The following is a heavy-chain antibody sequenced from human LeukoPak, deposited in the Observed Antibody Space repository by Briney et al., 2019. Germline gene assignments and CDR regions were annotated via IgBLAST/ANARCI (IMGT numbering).Heavy chain of an antibody. D-gene: IGHD6-6*01. CDR3: ARRLISSSKNSGFDY. CDR1: GYSFTSYW. Sequence: GESLKISCKGSGYSFTSYWIGWVRQMPGKGLEWMGIIYPGDSDTRYSPSFQGQVTISADKSTSTAYLQWSSLKASDTAMYYCARRLISSSKNSGFDYWGQGTLVTVSS. J-gene: IGHJ4*02. CDR2: IYPGDSDT. V-gene: IGHV5-51*01.